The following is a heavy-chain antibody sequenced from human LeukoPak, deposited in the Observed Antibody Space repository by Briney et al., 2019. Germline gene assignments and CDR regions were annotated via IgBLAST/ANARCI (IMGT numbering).Heavy chain of an antibody. D-gene: IGHD4-23*01. J-gene: IGHJ2*01. CDR2: IYYSGST. CDR3: ATTTAVTRYWYFDL. Sequence: SETLSLTCTVSGGSISSYYWSWIRQPPGKGLEWIGYIYYSGSTNYNPSLKSRVTISVDTSKNQFSLKLSSVTAADTAVYYCATTTAVTRYWYFDLWGRGTLVTVSS. CDR1: GGSISSYY. V-gene: IGHV4-59*08.